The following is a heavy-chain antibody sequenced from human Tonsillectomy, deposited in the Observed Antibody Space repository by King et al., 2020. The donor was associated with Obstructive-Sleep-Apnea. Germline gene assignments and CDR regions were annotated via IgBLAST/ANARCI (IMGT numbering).Heavy chain of an antibody. CDR3: ASPIVTTILGPEGSQYGSDGMDV. CDR1: GFTFNNYN. J-gene: IGHJ6*02. D-gene: IGHD5-12*01. CDR2: ISTGSVYI. Sequence: VQLVESGGGLVKPGGSLRLSCAASGFTFNNYNMNWVRQAPGKGLEWVSSISTGSVYIYYADSVKGRFTISRDNAKNSLYLQMNSLRAEDTAVYYCASPIVTTILGPEGSQYGSDGMDVWGQGTTVTVSS. V-gene: IGHV3-21*01.